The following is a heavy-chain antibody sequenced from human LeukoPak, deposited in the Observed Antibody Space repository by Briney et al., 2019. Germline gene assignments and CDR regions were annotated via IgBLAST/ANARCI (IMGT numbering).Heavy chain of an antibody. Sequence: PGGSLRLSCAASGFTFSSYAMSWVRQAPGKGLEWVSAISGSGGSTYYADSVKGRFTISRDNSKNTLYLQMSSLRAEDTAVYYCARDGSSSWYSMDVWGQGTTVTVSS. CDR3: ARDGSSSWYSMDV. CDR2: ISGSGGST. J-gene: IGHJ6*02. CDR1: GFTFSSYA. D-gene: IGHD6-13*01. V-gene: IGHV3-23*01.